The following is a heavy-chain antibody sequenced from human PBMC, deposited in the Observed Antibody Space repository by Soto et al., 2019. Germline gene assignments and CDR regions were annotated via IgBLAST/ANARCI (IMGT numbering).Heavy chain of an antibody. Sequence: PSETLSLTCTVSGGSISSSSYYWGWIRQPPGKGLEWIGSIYYSGSTYYNPSLKSRVTISVDTSKNQFSLKLSSVTAADTAVYYCARQEFTSYYYDSSGYSHDLTKNDYWGQGTLVTVSS. CDR1: GGSISSSSYY. CDR3: ARQEFTSYYYDSSGYSHDLTKNDY. CDR2: IYYSGST. J-gene: IGHJ4*02. V-gene: IGHV4-39*01. D-gene: IGHD3-22*01.